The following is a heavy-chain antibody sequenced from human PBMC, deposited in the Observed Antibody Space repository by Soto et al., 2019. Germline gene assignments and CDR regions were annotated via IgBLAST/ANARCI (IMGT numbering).Heavy chain of an antibody. Sequence: GGSLRLSCAASGFTFSSYAMSWVRQAPGKGLEWVSAISGSGGSTYYADSVKGRFTISRDNSKNTLYLQMNSLRAEDTAVYYCAKAGFGELLSSYYYMDVWCKGTTVTVSS. J-gene: IGHJ6*03. CDR2: ISGSGGST. V-gene: IGHV3-23*01. D-gene: IGHD3-10*01. CDR1: GFTFSSYA. CDR3: AKAGFGELLSSYYYMDV.